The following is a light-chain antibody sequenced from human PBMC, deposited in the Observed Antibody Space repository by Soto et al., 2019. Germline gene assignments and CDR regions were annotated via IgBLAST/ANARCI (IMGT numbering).Light chain of an antibody. V-gene: IGKV3-15*01. CDR3: QQYNNWPPIT. CDR1: ESVNSN. Sequence: VLTQSPGTLSLSPGESASLSCRAAESVNSNKLAWYQQKPGQAPRLLIYGASTRATGIQARFSGSGSGTEFTLTISSLQSEDFAVYYCQQYNNWPPITFGQGTRLEIK. CDR2: GAS. J-gene: IGKJ5*01.